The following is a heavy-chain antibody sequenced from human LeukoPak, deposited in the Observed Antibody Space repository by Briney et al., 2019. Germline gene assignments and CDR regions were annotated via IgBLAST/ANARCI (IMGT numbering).Heavy chain of an antibody. CDR3: ARVFHLIDH. Sequence: PGGSLRLSCAASGFTFSTYGMHWVRQAPGKGLEWVAFIRYDAINKYYADSVKGRFTISRDNSRNTLYLQMNSLRAEDTAVYYCARVFHLIDHWGQGTLVTVTS. CDR1: GFTFSTYG. J-gene: IGHJ4*02. V-gene: IGHV3-30*02. CDR2: IRYDAINK.